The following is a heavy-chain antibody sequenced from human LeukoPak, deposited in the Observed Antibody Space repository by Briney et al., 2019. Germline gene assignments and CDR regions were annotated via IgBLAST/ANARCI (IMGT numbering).Heavy chain of an antibody. CDR1: GFTVSNNY. J-gene: IGHJ5*02. CDR2: IYSGGST. V-gene: IGHV3-66*01. CDR3: ARDKAAADLNWFDP. D-gene: IGHD6-13*01. Sequence: PGGSLRLSCAASGFTVSNNYMSWVRQAPGKGLEWVSVIYSGGSTYYADSVKGRFTISRDNSKNTLYLQMNSLGAEDTAVYYCARDKAAADLNWFDPWGQGTLVTVSS.